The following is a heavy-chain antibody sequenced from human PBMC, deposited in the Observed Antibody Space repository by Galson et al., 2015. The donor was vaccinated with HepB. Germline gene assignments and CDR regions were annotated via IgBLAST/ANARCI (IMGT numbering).Heavy chain of an antibody. D-gene: IGHD2-15*01. J-gene: IGHJ6*03. CDR3: ARGYSSGWTYYYYYMDV. CDR2: INHSGST. Sequence: ETLSLTCAVYGGSFSGYYWSWIRQPPGKGLEWIGEINHSGSTNYNPSLKSRVTISVDTSKNQFSLKLSSVTAADTAVYYCARGYSSGWTYYYYYMDVWGKGTTVTVSS. V-gene: IGHV4-34*01. CDR1: GGSFSGYY.